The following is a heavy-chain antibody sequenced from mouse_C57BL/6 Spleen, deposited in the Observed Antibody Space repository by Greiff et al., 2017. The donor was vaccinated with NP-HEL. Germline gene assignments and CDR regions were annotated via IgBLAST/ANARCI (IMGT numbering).Heavy chain of an antibody. J-gene: IGHJ4*01. CDR1: GYSFTGYY. CDR3: ARSKFLTGNAMDY. D-gene: IGHD4-1*01. V-gene: IGHV1-42*01. CDR2: INPSTGGT. Sequence: VQLQQSGPELVKPGASVKISCKASGYSFTGYYMNWVKQSPEKSLEWIGEINPSTGGTTYNQKFKAKATLTVDKSSSTAYMQLKSLTSEDSAVYYCARSKFLTGNAMDYWGQGTSVTVSS.